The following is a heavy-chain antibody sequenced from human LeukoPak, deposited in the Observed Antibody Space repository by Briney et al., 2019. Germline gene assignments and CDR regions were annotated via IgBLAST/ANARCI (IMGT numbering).Heavy chain of an antibody. CDR1: GYTFTSYY. D-gene: IGHD4-23*01. CDR3: AKDGLRYGGNSGDFDN. J-gene: IGHJ4*02. V-gene: IGHV1-46*01. Sequence: ASVKVSCKASGYTFTSYYMHWVRQAPGQGLEWMGIINPSGGSTSYAQKFQGRVTMTRDTSTSTVYMELSSLRSEDTAVYYCAKDGLRYGGNSGDFDNWGQGTLVTVSS. CDR2: INPSGGST.